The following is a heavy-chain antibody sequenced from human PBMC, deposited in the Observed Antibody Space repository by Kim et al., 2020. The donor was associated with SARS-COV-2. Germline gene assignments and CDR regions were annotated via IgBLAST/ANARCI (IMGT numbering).Heavy chain of an antibody. CDR3: AKMGNWNWRFDY. D-gene: IGHD1-7*01. Sequence: YYADSVKGRFTISRDNSKNTLYLQMNSLRAEDTAVYYCAKMGNWNWRFDYWGQGTLVTVSS. J-gene: IGHJ4*02. V-gene: IGHV3-23*01.